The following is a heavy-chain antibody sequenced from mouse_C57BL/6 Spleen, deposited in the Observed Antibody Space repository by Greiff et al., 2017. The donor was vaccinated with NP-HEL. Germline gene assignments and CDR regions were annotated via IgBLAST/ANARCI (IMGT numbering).Heavy chain of an antibody. J-gene: IGHJ2*01. CDR2: IHPSASDT. Sequence: QVQLQQPGAELVKPGASVKVSCKASGYTFTSYWMHWVKQRPGQGLEWIGRIHPSASDTNYNQKFKGKATLTVDKSSSTAYMQLSSLTSEDSAVYYCAIGDDYDYFDYWGQGTTLTVSS. D-gene: IGHD2-4*01. CDR1: GYTFTSYW. CDR3: AIGDDYDYFDY. V-gene: IGHV1-74*01.